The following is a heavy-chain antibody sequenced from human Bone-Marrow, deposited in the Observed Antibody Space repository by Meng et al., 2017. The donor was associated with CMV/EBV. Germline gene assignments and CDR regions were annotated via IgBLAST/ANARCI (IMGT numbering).Heavy chain of an antibody. Sequence: GESLKISCAASGFTFSSYSMNWVRQAPGKGLEWVSSISSSSSYIYYADSVKGRFTISRDNAKNSLYLQMNSLRAEDTAVYYCARAGSGGYFDYWGQGTLVTASS. D-gene: IGHD1-26*01. V-gene: IGHV3-21*01. CDR2: ISSSSSYI. CDR1: GFTFSSYS. J-gene: IGHJ4*02. CDR3: ARAGSGGYFDY.